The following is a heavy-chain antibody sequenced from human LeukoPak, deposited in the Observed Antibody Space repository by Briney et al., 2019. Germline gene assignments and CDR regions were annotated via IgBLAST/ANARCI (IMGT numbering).Heavy chain of an antibody. D-gene: IGHD2-21*02. CDR2: ISGTGTST. J-gene: IGHJ6*03. Sequence: GGSLRLSCAASGFTFSTFAMTWVRQAPGKGLEWVSVISGTGTSTYYADSVKGRFTISRDNSKNTLYLQMNSLRAEDTAVYYCAKDQSSGDYVTYYYYYMDVWGKGTTVTISS. V-gene: IGHV3-23*01. CDR1: GFTFSTFA. CDR3: AKDQSSGDYVTYYYYYMDV.